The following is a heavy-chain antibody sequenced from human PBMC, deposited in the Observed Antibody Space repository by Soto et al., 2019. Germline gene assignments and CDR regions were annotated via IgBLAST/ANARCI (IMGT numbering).Heavy chain of an antibody. CDR2: VNSGGDT. J-gene: IGHJ6*02. Sequence: LRLSCAASGFNVSNNYINWVRQAPGKGLEWVSVVNSGGDTYYADSVKGRFTISRDKSQNTVYLQLNSLRDDDTAVYYCARDPLRWMFGSKSYGMDVWGQGTTVTVSS. V-gene: IGHV3-53*01. CDR1: GFNVSNNY. CDR3: ARDPLRWMFGSKSYGMDV. D-gene: IGHD3-10*02.